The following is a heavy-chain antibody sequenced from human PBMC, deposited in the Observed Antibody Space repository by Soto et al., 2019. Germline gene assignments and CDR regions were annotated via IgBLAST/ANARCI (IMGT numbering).Heavy chain of an antibody. Sequence: GASVKVSCKASGYTFTGYYMHWVRQAPGQGLEWMGWINPNSGGTNYAQKFQGRVTMTRDTSISTAYMELSRLRSDDTAVYYCARDSAPNYDFWSGYHAAHNWFDPWGQGTLVTVSS. CDR1: GYTFTGYY. CDR3: ARDSAPNYDFWSGYHAAHNWFDP. D-gene: IGHD3-3*01. J-gene: IGHJ5*02. CDR2: INPNSGGT. V-gene: IGHV1-2*02.